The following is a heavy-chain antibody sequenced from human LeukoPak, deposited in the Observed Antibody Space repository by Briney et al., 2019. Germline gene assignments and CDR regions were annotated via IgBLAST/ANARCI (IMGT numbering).Heavy chain of an antibody. CDR1: GYTFTSYD. V-gene: IGHV1-8*01. CDR3: ARGAKDSSGYYFGY. D-gene: IGHD3-22*01. Sequence: ASVKVSCKASGYTFTSYDINWVRQATGQRLEWMGWMNPNSGNTGYAQKFQGRVTMTSNTSLSTAYMELSSLRSEDTAVYYCARGAKDSSGYYFGYWGQGTLVTVSS. J-gene: IGHJ4*02. CDR2: MNPNSGNT.